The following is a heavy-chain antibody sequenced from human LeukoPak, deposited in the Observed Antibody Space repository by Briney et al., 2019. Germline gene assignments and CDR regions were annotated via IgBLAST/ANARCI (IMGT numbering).Heavy chain of an antibody. CDR1: GFTFSSYE. V-gene: IGHV3-48*03. CDR2: ISSSGSTI. J-gene: IGHJ4*02. CDR3: ARDKGVAAASWVGDY. D-gene: IGHD6-13*01. Sequence: GGSLRLSCAASGFTFSSYEMNWVRQAPGKGLEWVSYISSSGSTIYYADSVKGRFTISRDNAKNSLYLQMNSLRAEDTAVYYCARDKGVAAASWVGDYWGQGTLVTVSS.